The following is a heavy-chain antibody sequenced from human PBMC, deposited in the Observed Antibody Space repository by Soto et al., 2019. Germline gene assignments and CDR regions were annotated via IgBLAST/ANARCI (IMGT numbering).Heavy chain of an antibody. D-gene: IGHD2-21*01. CDR2: ISGSSGST. CDR1: GFTFSSYA. CDR3: AKDARMNCARRPYYYYGIDV. Sequence: EVQLLESGGGLVQPGGSLRLSCAASGFTFSSYAMSWVRQAPGTGLEWVSAISGSSGSTYYADSVKGRFTISRDNSKNTLYLQLNSLRAEDTAVYYCAKDARMNCARRPYYYYGIDVWGQGTTVTVSS. J-gene: IGHJ6*02. V-gene: IGHV3-23*01.